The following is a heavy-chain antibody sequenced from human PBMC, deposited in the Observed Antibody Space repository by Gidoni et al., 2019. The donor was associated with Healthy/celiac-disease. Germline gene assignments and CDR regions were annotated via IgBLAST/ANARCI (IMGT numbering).Heavy chain of an antibody. CDR2: IWYDGSNK. V-gene: IGHV3-33*01. CDR3: ARDAIAVAVYDAFDI. Sequence: QVQLVESGGGVVQPGRSLRLSCAASGFTFSSYGMHWVRQAPGKGLEWVAVIWYDGSNKYYADSVKGRFTISRDNSKNTLYLQMNSLRAEDTAVYYCARDAIAVAVYDAFDIWGQGTMVTVSS. D-gene: IGHD6-19*01. CDR1: GFTFSSYG. J-gene: IGHJ3*02.